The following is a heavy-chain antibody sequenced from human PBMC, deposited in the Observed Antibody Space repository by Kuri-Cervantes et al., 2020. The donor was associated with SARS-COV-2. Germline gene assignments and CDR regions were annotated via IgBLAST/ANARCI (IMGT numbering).Heavy chain of an antibody. Sequence: GESLKISCAASGFTFSSYAMHWARQAPGKGLEWVAVISYDGSNKYYADSVKGRFTISRDNSKNTLYLQMNSLRAEDTAVYYCAREEWLLSSDYYYYYYGMDVWGQGTTVTVSS. D-gene: IGHD3-3*01. CDR1: GFTFSSYA. CDR3: AREEWLLSSDYYYYYYGMDV. V-gene: IGHV3-30-3*01. CDR2: ISYDGSNK. J-gene: IGHJ6*02.